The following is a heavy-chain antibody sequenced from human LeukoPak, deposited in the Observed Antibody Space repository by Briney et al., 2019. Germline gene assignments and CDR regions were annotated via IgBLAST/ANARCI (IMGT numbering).Heavy chain of an antibody. J-gene: IGHJ4*02. Sequence: GASVKVSCKASGYTFTSYYMHWVRQAPGQGLEWMGIINPSGGSTSYAQKFQGRVTISVDTSKNQFSLKLSSVTAADTAVYYCARHGSSSSRAPYYFDYWGQGTLVTVSS. CDR1: GYTFTSYY. CDR2: INPSGGST. CDR3: ARHGSSSSRAPYYFDY. V-gene: IGHV1-46*01. D-gene: IGHD6-6*01.